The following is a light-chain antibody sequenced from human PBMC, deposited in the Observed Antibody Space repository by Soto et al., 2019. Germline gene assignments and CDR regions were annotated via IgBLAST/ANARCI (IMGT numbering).Light chain of an antibody. CDR1: SSNIGNNY. Sequence: QSALTQPPSVSAAPGQKVTIACSGSSSNIGNNYVSWYQQLPGTAPKLLIYDNNKRPSGIPDRFSGSKSGTSATLGITGLQTGDEAYYYCGTWDSSLSAYVFGTGTKVTVL. J-gene: IGLJ1*01. V-gene: IGLV1-51*01. CDR3: GTWDSSLSAYV. CDR2: DNN.